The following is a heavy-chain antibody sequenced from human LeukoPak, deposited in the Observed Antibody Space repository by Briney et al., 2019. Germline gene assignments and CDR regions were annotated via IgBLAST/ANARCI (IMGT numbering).Heavy chain of an antibody. D-gene: IGHD5-18*01. CDR1: GFTFSGSA. Sequence: GGSLRLSCAASGFTFSGSAMHWVRQASGKGLEWVGRIRSKANSYATAYAASVKGRFTISRDDSKNTLYLQMNSLRAEDTAVYYCAKDLVQLWYGTYYYYYYGMDVWGQGTTVTVSS. CDR3: AKDLVQLWYGTYYYYYYGMDV. V-gene: IGHV3-73*01. CDR2: IRSKANSYAT. J-gene: IGHJ6*02.